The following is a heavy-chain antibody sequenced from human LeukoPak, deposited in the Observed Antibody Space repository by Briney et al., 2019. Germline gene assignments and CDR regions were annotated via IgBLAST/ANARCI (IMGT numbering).Heavy chain of an antibody. V-gene: IGHV3-21*01. Sequence: GGSLRLSCAASGFTFSSSAMSWVRQAPGKGLEWVSSISSSSSYIYYADSVKGRFTISRDNAKNSLYLQMNSLRAEDTAVYYCARGDYDFWSGGLFYYFDYWGQGTLVTVSS. D-gene: IGHD3-3*01. CDR1: GFTFSSSA. CDR2: ISSSSSYI. CDR3: ARGDYDFWSGGLFYYFDY. J-gene: IGHJ4*02.